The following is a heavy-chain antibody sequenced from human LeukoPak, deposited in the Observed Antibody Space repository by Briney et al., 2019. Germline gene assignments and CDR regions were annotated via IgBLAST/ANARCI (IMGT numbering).Heavy chain of an antibody. CDR2: IYTSGST. D-gene: IGHD5-12*01. V-gene: IGHV4-61*02. J-gene: IGHJ4*02. Sequence: SQTLSLTCTVSGGSISSGSYYWSWIRQPAGKGLEWIGRIYTSGSTNYNPSLKSRVTISVDTSKNQFSLKLSSVTAADTAVYYCARGLRIISRADMYYFDYWGQGTLVTVSS. CDR3: ARGLRIISRADMYYFDY. CDR1: GGSISSGSYY.